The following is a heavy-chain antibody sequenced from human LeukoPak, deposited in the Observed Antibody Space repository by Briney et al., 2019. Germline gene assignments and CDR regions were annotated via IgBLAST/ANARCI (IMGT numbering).Heavy chain of an antibody. CDR2: IYYSGST. CDR3: ARVRSYLYVDY. J-gene: IGHJ4*02. CDR1: GGSISSYY. V-gene: IGHV4-59*01. Sequence: SETLSLTCTVSGGSISSYYWSWIRQPPGKGLEWIGYIYYSGSTDYNPSLKSRVTISVDTSKNQSSLKLSSVTAADTAVYYCARVRSYLYVDYWGQGTLVTVSS. D-gene: IGHD3-16*02.